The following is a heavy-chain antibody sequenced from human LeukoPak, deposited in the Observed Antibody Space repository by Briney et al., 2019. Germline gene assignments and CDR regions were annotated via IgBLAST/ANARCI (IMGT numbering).Heavy chain of an antibody. Sequence: GGSLRLSCAASGFTFSSYVINWVRQAPGKGPEWVAVVSSEGSNKYYGDSVKGRFIISRDNSMNTLYLQMNSLRAEDTAVYYCARSKGFGEFFDAFDIWGQGTLVTVSS. CDR1: GFTFSSYV. V-gene: IGHV3-30*03. CDR2: VSSEGSNK. D-gene: IGHD3-10*01. CDR3: ARSKGFGEFFDAFDI. J-gene: IGHJ3*02.